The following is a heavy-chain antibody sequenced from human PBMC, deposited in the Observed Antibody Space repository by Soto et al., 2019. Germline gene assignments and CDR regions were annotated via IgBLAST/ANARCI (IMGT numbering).Heavy chain of an antibody. V-gene: IGHV4-59*01. CDR3: ARDRGRQWLVKDDAFDI. CDR2: IYYSGST. Sequence: PSETLSLTCTVSGGSISSYYWSCIRQPPGKGLEWIGYIYYSGSTNYNPSLKSRVTISVDTSKNQFSLKLSSVTAADTAVYYCARDRGRQWLVKDDAFDIWGQGTMVTVSS. D-gene: IGHD6-19*01. J-gene: IGHJ3*02. CDR1: GGSISSYY.